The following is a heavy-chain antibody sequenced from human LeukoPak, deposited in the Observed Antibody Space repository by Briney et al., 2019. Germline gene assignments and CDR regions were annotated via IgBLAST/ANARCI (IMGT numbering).Heavy chain of an antibody. CDR3: AKNNDYGGSYWYFDL. J-gene: IGHJ2*01. D-gene: IGHD4-23*01. CDR1: GFTFSTYE. Sequence: GGSLRLSCAASGFTFSTYEMNWVRQAPGKGLEWVSYITDSGRTIYYADSVKGRFTISRDNAKNSLFLQMSSLRDEDTAVYYCAKNNDYGGSYWYFDLWGRGTLVTVSS. CDR2: ITDSGRTI. V-gene: IGHV3-48*03.